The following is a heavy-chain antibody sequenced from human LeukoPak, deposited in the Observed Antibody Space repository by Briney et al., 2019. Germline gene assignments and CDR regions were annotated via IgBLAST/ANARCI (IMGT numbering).Heavy chain of an antibody. D-gene: IGHD5-24*01. V-gene: IGHV3-21*01. J-gene: IGHJ6*02. CDR3: ARDSADGYNYYYYYGMDV. Sequence: PGGSLRLSCAASGFTFSSYSMNWVRQAPGKGLEWVSSISSSSSYIYYADSVKGRFTISRDNAKNSLCLQMNSLRAEDTAVYYCARDSADGYNYYYYYGMDVWGQGTTVTVSS. CDR1: GFTFSSYS. CDR2: ISSSSSYI.